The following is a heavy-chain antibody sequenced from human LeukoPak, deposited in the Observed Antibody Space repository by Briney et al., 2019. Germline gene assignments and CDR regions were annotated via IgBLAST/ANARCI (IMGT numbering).Heavy chain of an antibody. CDR3: AREGGYCSGGSCLYGMDV. D-gene: IGHD2-15*01. CDR2: INPSGGST. V-gene: IGHV1-46*01. J-gene: IGHJ6*02. Sequence: ASVKVSCKASGYTFTSYYMHWVRQAPGQGLEWMGIINPSGGSTSYAQKFQGRVTMTRDTSTSTVYMELSSLGSEDTAVYYCAREGGYCSGGSCLYGMDVWGQGTTVTVSS. CDR1: GYTFTSYY.